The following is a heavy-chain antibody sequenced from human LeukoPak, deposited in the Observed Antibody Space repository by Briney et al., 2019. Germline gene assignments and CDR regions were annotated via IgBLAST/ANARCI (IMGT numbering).Heavy chain of an antibody. J-gene: IGHJ3*02. V-gene: IGHV3-74*01. CDR3: ARGSFGPDI. CDR1: GFTFNNFW. D-gene: IGHD3/OR15-3a*01. Sequence: GGSLRVSCAASGFTFNNFWMHWVRQAPGKGLVWVSRSNNKGTETVYADSVKGRFTISRDSAKNMLYLQMNSLRAGDTAIYYCARGSFGPDIWGQGTMVTVSS. CDR2: SNNKGTET.